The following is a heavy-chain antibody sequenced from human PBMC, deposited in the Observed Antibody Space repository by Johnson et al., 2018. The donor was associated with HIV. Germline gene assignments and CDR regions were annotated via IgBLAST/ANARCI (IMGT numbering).Heavy chain of an antibody. CDR2: IYSGGST. CDR3: AREEGNYILTRGDAFDI. CDR1: GFTFSTNW. Sequence: VQLVESGGDLVQPGGSLRLSCVGSGFTFSTNWMHWVRQAPGKGLVWVSVIYSGGSTYYADSVKGRFTISRDNSKNTLYLQMNSLRAEDTAVYYCAREEGNYILTRGDAFDIWGRGTLVTVSS. D-gene: IGHD3-9*01. V-gene: IGHV3-66*01. J-gene: IGHJ3*02.